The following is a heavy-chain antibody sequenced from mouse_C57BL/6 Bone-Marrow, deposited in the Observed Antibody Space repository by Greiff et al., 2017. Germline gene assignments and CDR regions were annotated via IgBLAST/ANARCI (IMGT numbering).Heavy chain of an antibody. CDR2: IHPNSGST. V-gene: IGHV1-64*01. J-gene: IGHJ4*01. CDR3: AREGTMITLYAMDY. D-gene: IGHD2-4*01. CDR1: GYTFTSYW. Sequence: QVQLQQPGAELVKPGASVKLSCKASGYTFTSYWMHWVKQRPGQGLEWIGMIHPNSGSTNYNEKFKSKATLTVDKSSSTAYMQLSSLTSEDSAVYYCAREGTMITLYAMDYWGQGTSVTVSS.